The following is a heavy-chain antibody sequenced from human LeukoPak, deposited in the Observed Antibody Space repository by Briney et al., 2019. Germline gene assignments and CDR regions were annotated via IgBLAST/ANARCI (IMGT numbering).Heavy chain of an antibody. V-gene: IGHV3-30*04. CDR2: ISYDGSNK. D-gene: IGHD2-8*01. CDR3: ATMPRRDCTNGVCYFV. CDR1: GFTFSSYA. J-gene: IGHJ4*02. Sequence: PGGSLRLSCAASGFTFSSYAMHWVRQAPGKGLEWVAVISYDGSNKYYADSVKGRFTISRDNSKNTLYLQMNSLRAEDTAVYYCATMPRRDCTNGVCYFVWGQGTLVTVSS.